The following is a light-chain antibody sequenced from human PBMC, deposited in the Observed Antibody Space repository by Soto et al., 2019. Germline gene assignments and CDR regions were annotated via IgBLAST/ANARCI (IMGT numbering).Light chain of an antibody. CDR2: EVS. J-gene: IGLJ2*01. CDR3: SSYAGSNNHVV. V-gene: IGLV2-8*01. Sequence: QSALTQPPSASGSPGQSVTISCTGTSSDVGGYNYDSWYQQHPGKAPKLMIYEVSKRPSGVPDRFSGSKSGNTASLTVSGLQAEDEADYYCSSYAGSNNHVVFGGGTKVTVL. CDR1: SSDVGGYNY.